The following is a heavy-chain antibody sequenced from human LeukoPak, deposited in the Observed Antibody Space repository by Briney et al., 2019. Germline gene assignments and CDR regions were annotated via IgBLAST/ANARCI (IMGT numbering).Heavy chain of an antibody. V-gene: IGHV1-8*03. CDR1: GYTSTSYD. D-gene: IGHD1-26*01. Sequence: GASVKVSCKASGYTSTSYDINWVRQATGQGLEWMGWMNPNSGNTGYAQKFQGRVTITRNTSISTAYMELSSLRSEDTAVYYCARGGGSYVVDAFDIWGQGTMVTVSS. CDR3: ARGGGSYVVDAFDI. CDR2: MNPNSGNT. J-gene: IGHJ3*02.